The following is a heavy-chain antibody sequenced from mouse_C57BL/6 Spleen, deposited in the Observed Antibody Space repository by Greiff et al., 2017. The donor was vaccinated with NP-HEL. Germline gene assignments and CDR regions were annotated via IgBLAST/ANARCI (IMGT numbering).Heavy chain of an antibody. J-gene: IGHJ4*01. CDR1: GYTFTSYW. CDR3: AIEDDYDEEYYAMDY. CDR2: IDPSDSDT. D-gene: IGHD2-4*01. V-gene: IGHV1-74*01. Sequence: QVQLQQPGAELVKPGASVKLSCKASGYTFTSYWMHWVKQRPGRGLEWIGRIDPSDSDTNYNQKFKGKATLTVDKSSSTAYMQLSSLTSEDSAVYYCAIEDDYDEEYYAMDYWGQGTSVTVSS.